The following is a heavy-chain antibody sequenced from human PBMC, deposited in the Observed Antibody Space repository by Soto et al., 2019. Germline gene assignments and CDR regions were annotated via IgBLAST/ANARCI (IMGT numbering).Heavy chain of an antibody. D-gene: IGHD1-1*01. CDR2: INGGTGQT. J-gene: IGHJ6*02. CDR3: ARGKGMEENYYYYGLDI. Sequence: PRASVKVSCKASGYTFTTHAMHWVRQAPGQSLEWMGWINGGTGQTKHSQRFQGRVTITRDTSASTAYMELSSLRSEDTAVYYCARGKGMEENYYYYGLDIWGQGTTVTVSS. V-gene: IGHV1-3*01. CDR1: GYTFTTHA.